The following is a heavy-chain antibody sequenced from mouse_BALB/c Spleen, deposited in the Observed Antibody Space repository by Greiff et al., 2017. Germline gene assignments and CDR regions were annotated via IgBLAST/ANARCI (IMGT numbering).Heavy chain of an antibody. CDR3: ARGETRGFAY. D-gene: IGHD3-3*01. V-gene: IGHV14-3*02. CDR1: GFNIKDTY. CDR2: IDPANGNT. Sequence: VHVKQSGAELVKPGASVKLSCTASGFNIKDTYMHWVKQRPEQGLEWIGRIDPANGNTKYDPKFQGKATITADTSSNTAYLQLSSLTSEDTAVYYCARGETRGFAYWGQGTLVTVSA. J-gene: IGHJ3*01.